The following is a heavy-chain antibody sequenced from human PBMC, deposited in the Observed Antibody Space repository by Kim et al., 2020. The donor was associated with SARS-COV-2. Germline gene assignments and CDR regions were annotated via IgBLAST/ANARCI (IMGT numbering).Heavy chain of an antibody. V-gene: IGHV3-33*06. D-gene: IGHD3-10*01. CDR3: AKGTGSH. J-gene: IGHJ4*02. Sequence: GGSLRLSCAASGFTFSSYGMHWVRQAPGKGLEWVAVIWYDGSNKYYADSVKDRFTISRDNSKNTLYLQMNSLRAEDTAVYYCAKGTGSHWGQGTLVTVSS. CDR2: IWYDGSNK. CDR1: GFTFSSYG.